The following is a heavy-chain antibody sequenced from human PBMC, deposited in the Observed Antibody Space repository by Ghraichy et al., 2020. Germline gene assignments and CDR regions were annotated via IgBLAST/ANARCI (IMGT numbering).Heavy chain of an antibody. Sequence: SETLSLTCTVSGGSISSYYWSWIRQPPGKGLEWIGYIYYSGSTNYNPSLKSRVTISVDTSKNQFSLKLSSVTAADTAVYYCARVLDIVGATKYAFDIWGRGTMVTVSS. V-gene: IGHV4-59*08. J-gene: IGHJ3*02. CDR3: ARVLDIVGATKYAFDI. CDR1: GGSISSYY. CDR2: IYYSGST. D-gene: IGHD1-26*01.